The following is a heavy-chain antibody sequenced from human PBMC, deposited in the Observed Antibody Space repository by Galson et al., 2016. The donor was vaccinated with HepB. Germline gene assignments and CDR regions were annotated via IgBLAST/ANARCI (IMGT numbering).Heavy chain of an antibody. CDR3: TREQESAGDY. V-gene: IGHV4-39*02. D-gene: IGHD6-13*01. Sequence: SETLSLTCTVSGGSVSSRTYYWAWVRQPPGKGLEWIGSINYSGRTFYRPFLKSRLTISIDTSKNQFSLKLNSVTAADTAIYYCTREQESAGDYWGQGALVTVSS. J-gene: IGHJ4*02. CDR1: GGSVSSRTYY. CDR2: INYSGRT.